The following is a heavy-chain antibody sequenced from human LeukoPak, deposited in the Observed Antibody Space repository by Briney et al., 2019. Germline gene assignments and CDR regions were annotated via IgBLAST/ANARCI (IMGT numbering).Heavy chain of an antibody. CDR2: ISYDGSNK. Sequence: GGSLRLSCAASGFTFSSYAMHWVRQAPGKGLEWVAVISYDGSNKYYADSVKGRFTISRDNSKNTLYLQMNSLRAEDTAVYYCASMPRAHYYDSSGYYQPFDYWGQGTLVTVSS. J-gene: IGHJ4*02. CDR1: GFTFSSYA. V-gene: IGHV3-30*04. CDR3: ASMPRAHYYDSSGYYQPFDY. D-gene: IGHD3-22*01.